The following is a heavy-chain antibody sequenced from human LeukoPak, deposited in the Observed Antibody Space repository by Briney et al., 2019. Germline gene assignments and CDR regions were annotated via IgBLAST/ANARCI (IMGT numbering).Heavy chain of an antibody. J-gene: IGHJ4*02. CDR1: GFTFSNFW. CDR3: ARIWYFGDNNWRYFDY. D-gene: IGHD1-20*01. CDR2: IDPDGSER. Sequence: PGGSLRLSCAASGFTFSNFWMSWVRQAPGKGLEGVADIDPDGSERQYGGSVKGRFTLSRENAKNSLYLKMNSLRAEDTAIYYCARIWYFGDNNWRYFDYWGQGTLVTVSS. V-gene: IGHV3-7*01.